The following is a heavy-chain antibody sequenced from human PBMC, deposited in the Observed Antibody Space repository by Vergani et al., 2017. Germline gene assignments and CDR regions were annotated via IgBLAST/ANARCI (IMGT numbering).Heavy chain of an antibody. CDR1: GYSIGSGFY. V-gene: IGHV4-38-2*01. J-gene: IGHJ2*01. CDR3: ARSQGDYWYFDL. D-gene: IGHD2-21*01. Sequence: QLQLQQSGPGLVKPSETLSLTCSVSGYSIGSGFYWAWIRQSPGEGLQWLTSIHNRGKTYHNPSLKSRVSVSLDTSKNRFSRNLTAVTATDSAVYYCARSQGDYWYFDLWGPGSLVTVSS. CDR2: IHNRGKT.